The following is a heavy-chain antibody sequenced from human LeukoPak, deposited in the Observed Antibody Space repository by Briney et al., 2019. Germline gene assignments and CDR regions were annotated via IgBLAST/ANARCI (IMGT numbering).Heavy chain of an antibody. D-gene: IGHD6-19*01. Sequence: GGSLRLSCAASGFTFSSYAMSWVRQAPGKGLEWVSAISGSGGSTYYADSVKGRFTISRDNSKNTVYLQMNSLTADDTAVYYCAKTTVGYSSGRYPGWPADCWGQGTLVTVSS. CDR2: ISGSGGST. V-gene: IGHV3-23*01. CDR1: GFTFSSYA. J-gene: IGHJ4*02. CDR3: AKTTVGYSSGRYPGWPADC.